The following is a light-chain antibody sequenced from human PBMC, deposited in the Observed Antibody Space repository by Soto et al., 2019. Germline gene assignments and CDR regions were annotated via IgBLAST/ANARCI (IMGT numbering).Light chain of an antibody. CDR1: QNVDIY. J-gene: IGKJ5*01. V-gene: IGKV3-11*01. CDR3: QQRRNWPPLT. CDR2: DAS. Sequence: ETVLTQSPATLSLSPGERATLSCRASQNVDIYLAWYQQKPGQAPRLLIYDASNRATGVPHRFSGSGSGTDFTLTISSLEPEDFAGYYCQQRRNWPPLTFGQGTRLEIK.